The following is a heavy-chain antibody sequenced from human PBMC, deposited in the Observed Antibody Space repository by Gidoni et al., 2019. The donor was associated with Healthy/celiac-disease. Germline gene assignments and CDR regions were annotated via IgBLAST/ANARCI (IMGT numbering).Heavy chain of an antibody. CDR3: ARADPYYYDSSGSFDY. CDR1: GHTFTSYD. CDR2: MNPNSGNT. J-gene: IGHJ4*02. V-gene: IGHV1-8*01. D-gene: IGHD3-22*01. Sequence: QVQPVQPGAEVKKPGAAVKVSCTASGHTFTSYDINWVRQATGQGLEWMGWMNPNSGNTGYARKFQGRVNMTRNTSISTAYMELSNLRSEDTAVYYCARADPYYYDSSGSFDYWGQGTLITVSS.